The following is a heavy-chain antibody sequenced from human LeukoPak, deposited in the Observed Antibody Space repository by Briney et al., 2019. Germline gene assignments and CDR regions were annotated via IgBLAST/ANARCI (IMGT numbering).Heavy chain of an antibody. D-gene: IGHD4-17*01. CDR2: IIPIFGTA. CDR1: GGTFSSYA. J-gene: IGHJ6*03. CDR3: ARDYGDYGNYYYYMDV. Sequence: GASVKVSCKASGGTFSSYAISWVRQAPGQGLEWMGGIIPIFGTANYAQKFQGRVTITADESTSTAYMELSSLRSEDTAVYYCARDYGDYGNYYYYMDVWGKGTTVTISS. V-gene: IGHV1-69*13.